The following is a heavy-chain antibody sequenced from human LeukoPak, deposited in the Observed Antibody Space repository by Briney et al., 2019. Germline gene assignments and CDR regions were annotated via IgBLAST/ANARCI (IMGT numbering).Heavy chain of an antibody. CDR2: ISSSSSYI. V-gene: IGHV3-21*01. Sequence: GGSLRLSCAASGFTFSSYSMNWVRQAPGKGLEWVSSISSSSSYIYYADSVKGRFTISRDNAKNSLYLQMNSLRAEDTAVYYCARRSTPLFSYSSYFDYWGQGTLVTVSS. D-gene: IGHD6-19*01. CDR3: ARRSTPLFSYSSYFDY. CDR1: GFTFSSYS. J-gene: IGHJ4*02.